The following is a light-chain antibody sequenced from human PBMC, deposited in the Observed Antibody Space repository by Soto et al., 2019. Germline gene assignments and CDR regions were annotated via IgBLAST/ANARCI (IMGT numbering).Light chain of an antibody. J-gene: IGKJ4*01. Sequence: EIVLTQSPGTLSLSPGERATLSCRASQSVRSNYLAWYQQKPGQAPRFLIYDASSRATGIPDRFSGSGSGTDFTLTISRLEPEDFAVYYCQQYGISPLTFGGGTKV. CDR3: QQYGISPLT. CDR1: QSVRSNY. V-gene: IGKV3-20*01. CDR2: DAS.